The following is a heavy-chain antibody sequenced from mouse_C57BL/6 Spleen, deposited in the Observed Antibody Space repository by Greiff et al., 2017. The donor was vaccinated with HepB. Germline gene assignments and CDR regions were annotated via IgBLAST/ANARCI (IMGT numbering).Heavy chain of an antibody. CDR2: ISSGGSYT. V-gene: IGHV5-6*01. CDR1: GFTFSSYG. CDR3: ASLGRSYAMDY. Sequence: EVQLVESGGDLVKPGGSLKLSCAASGFTFSSYGMSWVRQTPDKRLEWVATISSGGSYTYYPDSVKGRFTISRDNAKNTLYLQMSSLKSEDTAMYYCASLGRSYAMDYWGQGTSVTVSS. D-gene: IGHD4-1*01. J-gene: IGHJ4*01.